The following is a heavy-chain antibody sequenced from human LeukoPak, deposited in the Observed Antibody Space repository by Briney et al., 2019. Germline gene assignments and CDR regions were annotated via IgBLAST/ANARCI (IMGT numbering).Heavy chain of an antibody. CDR3: ARTVRGVIISFDY. V-gene: IGHV4-61*05. Sequence: SETLSLTCTVSGYSISRGYSWGWIRQPPGKGLEWIGYISYSGDTNYNPSLKSRVTISGEKSKNQFSLKLSSVTAADTAVYYCARTVRGVIISFDYWGQGTLVTVSS. CDR2: ISYSGDT. J-gene: IGHJ4*02. D-gene: IGHD3-10*01. CDR1: GYSISRGYS.